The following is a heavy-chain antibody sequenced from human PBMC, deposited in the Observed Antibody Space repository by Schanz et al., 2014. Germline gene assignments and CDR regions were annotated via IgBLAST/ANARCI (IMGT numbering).Heavy chain of an antibody. J-gene: IGHJ4*02. CDR2: IGNGGVTI. V-gene: IGHV3-48*04. CDR1: GITFSSHS. D-gene: IGHD3-10*01. CDR3: ARIGGSVFDY. Sequence: VQLVESGGGLVQPGGSLRLSCAASGITFSSHSFNWVRQAPGKGLEWISYIGNGGVTIYYADSVKGRFTISRDNSKNSLYLQMNSLRAEDTAVYYCARIGGSVFDYWAQGTLVTVSS.